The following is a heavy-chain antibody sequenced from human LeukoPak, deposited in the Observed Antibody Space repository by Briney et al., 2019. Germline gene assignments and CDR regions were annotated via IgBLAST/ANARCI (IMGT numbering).Heavy chain of an antibody. CDR2: INHSGST. CDR3: ASMLDYYDSSSRGYFDY. V-gene: IGHV4-34*01. J-gene: IGHJ4*02. Sequence: SETLSLTCAVYGGSFSGYYWSWIRQPPGKGLEWIGEINHSGSTNYNPSLKSRVTISVDTSKNQFSLKLSSVTAAETAVYYCASMLDYYDSSSRGYFDYWGQGTLVTVSS. CDR1: GGSFSGYY. D-gene: IGHD3-22*01.